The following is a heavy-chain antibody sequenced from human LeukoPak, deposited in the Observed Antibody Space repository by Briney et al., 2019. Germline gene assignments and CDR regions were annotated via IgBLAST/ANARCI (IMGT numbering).Heavy chain of an antibody. D-gene: IGHD3-10*01. J-gene: IGHJ4*02. CDR2: ISAYNGNT. Sequence: ASVKVSCKASGYTFTSYGISWVRQAPGQGLEWMGWISAYNGNTNYAQKLQGRVTMTTDTSTSTAYMELRSLRSDDTAVYYCARGSGDLWFGELLSGGFDYWGQGTLVTVSS. CDR1: GYTFTSYG. V-gene: IGHV1-18*01. CDR3: ARGSGDLWFGELLSGGFDY.